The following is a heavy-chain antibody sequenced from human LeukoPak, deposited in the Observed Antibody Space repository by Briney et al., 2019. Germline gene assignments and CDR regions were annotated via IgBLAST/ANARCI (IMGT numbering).Heavy chain of an antibody. V-gene: IGHV1-69*13. CDR3: AREGLDWNWLGYWFDP. J-gene: IGHJ5*02. CDR1: GGTFSSYA. D-gene: IGHD3/OR15-3a*01. Sequence: SVKVSCKASGGTFSSYAISWVRQAPGQGLEWMGGIIPIFGTPNYAQKFQGRVTITADESTSTAYMELSSLRSEDTAVYYCAREGLDWNWLGYWFDPWGQGTLVTVSS. CDR2: IIPIFGTP.